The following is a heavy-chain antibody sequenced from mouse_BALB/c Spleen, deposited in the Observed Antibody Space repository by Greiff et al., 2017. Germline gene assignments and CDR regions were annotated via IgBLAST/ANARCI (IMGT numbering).Heavy chain of an antibody. D-gene: IGHD1-1*01. Sequence: VMLVESGPGLVAPSQSLSITCTVSGFSLTSYGVHWVRQPPGKGLEWLGVIWAGGSTNYNSALMSRLSISKDNSKSQVFLKMNSLQTDDTAMYYCAREDYGSSLDYWGQGTTLTVSS. V-gene: IGHV2-9*02. CDR3: AREDYGSSLDY. CDR1: GFSLTSYG. CDR2: IWAGGST. J-gene: IGHJ2*01.